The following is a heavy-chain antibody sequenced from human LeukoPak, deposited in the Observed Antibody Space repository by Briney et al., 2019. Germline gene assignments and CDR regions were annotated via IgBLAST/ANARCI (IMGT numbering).Heavy chain of an antibody. V-gene: IGHV6-1*01. CDR3: AREQQLRPSEDTRPLDAFDI. CDR2: TFYRSKWYT. D-gene: IGHD6-13*01. CDR1: GDTVSSDSAA. J-gene: IGHJ3*02. Sequence: PSQTLSLTCAISGDTVSSDSAAWNWIRLSPSRGLEWLARTFYRSKWYTDYAVSVKSRITINPDTSKNQFSLQLNSVTPEDTAMYYCAREQQLRPSEDTRPLDAFDIWGQGTMVTVSS.